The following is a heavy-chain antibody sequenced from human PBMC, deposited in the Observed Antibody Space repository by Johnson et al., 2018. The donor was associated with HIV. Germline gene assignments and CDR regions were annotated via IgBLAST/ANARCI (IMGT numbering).Heavy chain of an antibody. D-gene: IGHD3-10*01. V-gene: IGHV3-30*19. Sequence: VQLVESGGGVIRPGGSLRLSCAASGFTFSSYGMHWVRQAPGKGLEWVAVISYDGSNKYYADSVKGRFTISRDNSKNTLYLQMNSLRAEDTAVYYCARSGVLLWFGEKDDAFDIRGQGTMVTVSS. J-gene: IGHJ3*02. CDR1: GFTFSSYG. CDR3: ARSGVLLWFGEKDDAFDI. CDR2: ISYDGSNK.